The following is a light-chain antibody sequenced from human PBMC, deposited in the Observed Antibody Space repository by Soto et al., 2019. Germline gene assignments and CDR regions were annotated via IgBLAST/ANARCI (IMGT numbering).Light chain of an antibody. CDR3: QQYGSSGT. CDR1: QSVSNNY. CDR2: GPS. J-gene: IGKJ1*01. V-gene: IGKV3-20*01. Sequence: EIVLTQSPGTLSLSPGERATLSCRASQSVSNNYLAWYQQKPGQAPRLLIYGPSNRATGIPDRLCGSRSGTDFTLTISRLEPEDFAVYYCQQYGSSGTFGQGTKVDIK.